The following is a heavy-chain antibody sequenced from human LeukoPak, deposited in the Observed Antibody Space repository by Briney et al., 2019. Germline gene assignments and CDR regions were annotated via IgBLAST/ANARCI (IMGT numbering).Heavy chain of an antibody. V-gene: IGHV1-18*01. CDR3: AREDDFDWLLSLTS. D-gene: IGHD3-9*01. J-gene: IGHJ5*02. CDR1: GYTFTSYG. CDR2: IRAYNGNT. Sequence: GASVKVSCKASGYTFTSYGISWVRQAPGQGLEWMGWIRAYNGNTNYAQKLQGRVTMTTDTSTSTAYMELRSLRSDDTAVYYCAREDDFDWLLSLTSWGQGTLVTVSS.